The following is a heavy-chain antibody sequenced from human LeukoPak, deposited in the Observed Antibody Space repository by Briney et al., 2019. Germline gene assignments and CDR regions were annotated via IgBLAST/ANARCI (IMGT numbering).Heavy chain of an antibody. CDR2: VYPSGGTT. D-gene: IGHD6-13*01. V-gene: IGHV1-46*02. Sequence: GAPVKVSRKTSLFTFNSHYMHGVRQAPSQGLEGMGVVYPSGGTTVYAQKFQGRVTMTRDTSTSTLYMDLSSLTSEDTAVYYCAREIAAAGKTFDYWGQGTLVTVSS. CDR3: AREIAAAGKTFDY. CDR1: LFTFNSHY. J-gene: IGHJ4*02.